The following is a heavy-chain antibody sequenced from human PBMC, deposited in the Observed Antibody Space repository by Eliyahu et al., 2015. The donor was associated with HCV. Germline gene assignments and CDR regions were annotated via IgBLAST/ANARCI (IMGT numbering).Heavy chain of an antibody. Sequence: QVRLVQSGAEVKKPGASVTISCXASGYTFTXYAXXGVRQAPGQRLEWMGWINGGNGKTRYAEKFQGRVTFTRDTAATIVYMEVSSLRSEDTAKYYCARARASGDCTGTSCFSPALHWGQGTLVTVSS. CDR2: INGGNGKT. J-gene: IGHJ4*02. V-gene: IGHV1-3*01. CDR1: GYTFTXYA. CDR3: ARARASGDCTGTSCFSPALH. D-gene: IGHD2-2*03.